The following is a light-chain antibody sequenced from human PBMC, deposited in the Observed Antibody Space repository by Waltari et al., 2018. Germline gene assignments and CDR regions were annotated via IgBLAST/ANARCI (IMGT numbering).Light chain of an antibody. CDR2: STN. CDR1: SGSVSTSTS. V-gene: IGLV8-61*01. Sequence: QTVVTQEPAFSVAPGGTITLTCALTSGSVSTSTSPSWYQQTPGQAPRTLIYSTNIRSSGVPDRFSGSIIGNKAALTITGAQADDESDYYCVLYGGNGIWVFGGGTRLTVL. J-gene: IGLJ3*02. CDR3: VLYGGNGIWV.